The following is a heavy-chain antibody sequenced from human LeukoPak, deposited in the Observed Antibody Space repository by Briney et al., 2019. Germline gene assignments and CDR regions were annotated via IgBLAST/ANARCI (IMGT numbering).Heavy chain of an antibody. CDR1: GYTFTGYY. J-gene: IGHJ5*02. Sequence: ASVKVSCRASGYTFTGYYMHWVRQAPGQGLEWMGWINPNSGGTNYAQKFQGRVTMTRDTSITTAYMELNRLRSDDTAVYYCARDTAMVTYWFDPWGQGTLVTVSS. D-gene: IGHD5-18*01. CDR3: ARDTAMVTYWFDP. CDR2: INPNSGGT. V-gene: IGHV1-2*02.